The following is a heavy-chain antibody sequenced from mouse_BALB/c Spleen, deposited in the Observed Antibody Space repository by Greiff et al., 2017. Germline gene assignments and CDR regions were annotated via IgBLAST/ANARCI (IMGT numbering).Heavy chain of an antibody. V-gene: IGHV5-9-3*01. D-gene: IGHD1-1*01. CDR1: GFTFSSYA. Sequence: EVKLVESGGGLVKPGGSLKLSCAASGFTFSSYAMSWVRQTPEKRLEWVATISSGGSYTYYPDSVKGRFTISRDNAKNTLYLQMSSLRSEDTAMYYCARHNYYGSSYYAIDYWGQGTSVTVSS. CDR3: ARHNYYGSSYYAIDY. J-gene: IGHJ4*01. CDR2: ISSGGSYT.